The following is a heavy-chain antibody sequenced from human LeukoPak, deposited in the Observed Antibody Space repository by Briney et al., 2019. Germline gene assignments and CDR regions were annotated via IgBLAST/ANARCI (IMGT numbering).Heavy chain of an antibody. CDR1: GFTFSSYG. J-gene: IGHJ3*02. Sequence: PGGSLRLSCAASGFTFSSYGMHWVRQAPGKGLEWVAFIRYDGSNKYYADSVKGRFTISRDNSKNTLYLQMDSLRAEDTAVYYCGDFDAFDIWGQGTMVTVSS. CDR3: GDFDAFDI. CDR2: IRYDGSNK. V-gene: IGHV3-30*02.